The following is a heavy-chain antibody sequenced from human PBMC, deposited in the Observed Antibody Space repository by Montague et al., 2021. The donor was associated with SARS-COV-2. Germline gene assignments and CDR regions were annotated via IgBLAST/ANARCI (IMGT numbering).Heavy chain of an antibody. J-gene: IGHJ5*02. D-gene: IGHD3-16*02. CDR1: GGSFSGYY. V-gene: IGHV4-34*01. CDR3: ARGYDYVWGSYRYLHWFDP. CDR2: INHSGST. Sequence: SETLSLTCAVYGGSFSGYYWSWIRQPPGKGLEWIGEINHSGSTNYKPSLKSRVTISVDTSKNQFSLKLSTVTTTETAVYYCARGYDYVWGSYRYLHWFDPWGQGTLVTVSS.